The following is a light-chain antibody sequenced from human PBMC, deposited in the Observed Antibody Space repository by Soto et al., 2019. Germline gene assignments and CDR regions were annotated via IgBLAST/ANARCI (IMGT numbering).Light chain of an antibody. CDR1: PSVSSN. Sequence: EIVMTQSAAAVSVSPGESATLSCRASPSVSSNLAWYQQKPGQAPRLLIYGASTRATGIPARFSGSGSGTEFTLTISSLQSEDCAVYYCQQHNNWPPITFGQGTRLEI. J-gene: IGKJ5*01. CDR2: GAS. V-gene: IGKV3-15*01. CDR3: QQHNNWPPIT.